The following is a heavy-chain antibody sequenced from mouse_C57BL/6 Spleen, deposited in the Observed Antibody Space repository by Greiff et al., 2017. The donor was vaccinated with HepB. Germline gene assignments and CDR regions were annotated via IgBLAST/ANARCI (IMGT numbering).Heavy chain of an antibody. Sequence: EVQGVESGPSLVRPSQTLSLTCTVTGFSINSDCYWIWIRQFPGNKLEYIGYTFYSGITYYNPSLESRTYITRDTSKNQFSLKLSSVTTEDTATYYCARVFYYGSSFWYFDVWGTGTTVTVSS. CDR2: TFYSGIT. D-gene: IGHD1-1*01. CDR3: ARVFYYGSSFWYFDV. J-gene: IGHJ1*03. CDR1: GFSINSDCY. V-gene: IGHV3-3*01.